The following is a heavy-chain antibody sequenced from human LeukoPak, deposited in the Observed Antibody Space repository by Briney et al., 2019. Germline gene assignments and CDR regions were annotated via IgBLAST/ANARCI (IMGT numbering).Heavy chain of an antibody. CDR3: ARSFSYYDILTGYYNNWFDP. CDR2: INHSGST. J-gene: IGHJ5*02. D-gene: IGHD3-9*01. Sequence: SETLSLTCAVYGGSLSVYYWSWIRQPPGKGLEWIGEINHSGSTNYNPSLKSRVTISVDTSKNQFSLKLSSVTAADTAVYYCARSFSYYDILTGYYNNWFDPWGQGTLVTVSS. CDR1: GGSLSVYY. V-gene: IGHV4-34*01.